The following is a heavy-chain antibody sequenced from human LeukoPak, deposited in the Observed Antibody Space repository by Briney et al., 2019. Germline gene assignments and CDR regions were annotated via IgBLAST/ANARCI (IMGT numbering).Heavy chain of an antibody. CDR3: ARDTVVMSTPYYYYYGMDV. CDR1: GYTFTGYY. V-gene: IGHV1-2*02. D-gene: IGHD4-23*01. CDR2: INPDSGGT. Sequence: ASVKVSCKASGYTFTGYYIHWVRQAPGQGLEWMGWINPDSGGTNSAQNFQGRVTMTRDTSISTAYMELNRLRSDDTAVYYCARDTVVMSTPYYYYYGMDVRGQGTTVTVSS. J-gene: IGHJ6*02.